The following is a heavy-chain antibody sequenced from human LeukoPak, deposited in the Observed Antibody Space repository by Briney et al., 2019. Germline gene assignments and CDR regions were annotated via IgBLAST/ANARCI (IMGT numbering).Heavy chain of an antibody. J-gene: IGHJ4*02. CDR3: ARVFRGLLGGSYYYFDS. V-gene: IGHV1-69*13. CDR2: ILPSFGTA. D-gene: IGHD3-10*01. CDR1: GGPFIRYA. Sequence: GASVTVSCKVSGGPFIRYAISWVRQAPGQGLEWMGGILPSFGTANYAQKFQVRVTITADESTGTAYMELSSLRSEDTAVYYCARVFRGLLGGSYYYFDSWGQGTLVAVSS.